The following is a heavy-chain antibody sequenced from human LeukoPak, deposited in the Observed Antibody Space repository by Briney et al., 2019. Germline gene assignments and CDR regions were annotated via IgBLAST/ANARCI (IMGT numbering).Heavy chain of an antibody. J-gene: IGHJ5*02. CDR2: IYPGDSDT. Sequence: GASLKISCKGSGYSFTSYWIGWVRQMPGKGLEWMGIIYPGDSDTRYSPSFQGQVTISADKSISTAYLQWSSLKASDTAMYYCARHGSGSYYNGNWFDPWGQGTLVTVSS. CDR1: GYSFTSYW. CDR3: ARHGSGSYYNGNWFDP. D-gene: IGHD3-10*01. V-gene: IGHV5-51*01.